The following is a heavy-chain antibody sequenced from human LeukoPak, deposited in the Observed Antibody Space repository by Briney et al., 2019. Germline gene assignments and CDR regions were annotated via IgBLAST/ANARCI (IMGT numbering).Heavy chain of an antibody. Sequence: GGSLRLSCATSGFTFSSYEMNWVRQAPGKGLEWVSYISSSGSTIYYADSVKGRFTISRDNAKNSLYLQMNSLRAEDTAVYYCAREYYYDSSGYYIDAFDIWGQGTMVTVSS. D-gene: IGHD3-22*01. V-gene: IGHV3-48*03. CDR3: AREYYYDSSGYYIDAFDI. CDR1: GFTFSSYE. CDR2: ISSSGSTI. J-gene: IGHJ3*02.